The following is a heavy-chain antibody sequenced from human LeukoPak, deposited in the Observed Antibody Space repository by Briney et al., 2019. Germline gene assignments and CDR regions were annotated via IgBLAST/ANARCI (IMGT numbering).Heavy chain of an antibody. CDR3: AKGGGYEAQYYYYYLDV. J-gene: IGHJ6*03. CDR1: GFTFSSYG. V-gene: IGHV3-30*02. CDR2: IRYDGSNK. D-gene: IGHD5-12*01. Sequence: GGSLRLSCAASGFTFSSYGMYWVRQAPGKGLEWVAFIRYDGSNKYYADSVKGRFTISRDNSKNTLYLQMKSLRAEDTAVYYCAKGGGYEAQYYYYYLDVWGKGTTVTIS.